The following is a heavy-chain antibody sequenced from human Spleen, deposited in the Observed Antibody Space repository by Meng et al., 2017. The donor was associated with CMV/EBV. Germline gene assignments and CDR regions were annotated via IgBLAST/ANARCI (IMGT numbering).Heavy chain of an antibody. CDR2: ISGSGGST. V-gene: IGHV3-23*01. Sequence: GGSLRLSCAASGFTFSSYAMSWVRQAPGKGLEWVSAISGSGGSTYYADSVKGRFTISRDNSKNTLYLQMNSLRAEDTAVYYFAKDAGGDIVVVVAATINFDYWGQGTLVTVSS. CDR3: AKDAGGDIVVVVAATINFDY. J-gene: IGHJ4*02. CDR1: GFTFSSYA. D-gene: IGHD2-15*01.